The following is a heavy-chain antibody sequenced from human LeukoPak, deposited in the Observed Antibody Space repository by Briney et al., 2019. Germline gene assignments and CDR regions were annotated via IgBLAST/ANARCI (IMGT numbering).Heavy chain of an antibody. CDR3: ASWVGGQGGRNWFDP. Sequence: SVKVSCKASGGTFSSYAISWVRQAPRQGLEWMGGIIPIFGTANYAQKFQGRVTITRDESTSTAYMELSSLRSEDTAVYYCASWVGGQGGRNWFDPWGQGTLVTVSS. D-gene: IGHD1-26*01. CDR1: GGTFSSYA. V-gene: IGHV1-69*05. J-gene: IGHJ5*02. CDR2: IIPIFGTA.